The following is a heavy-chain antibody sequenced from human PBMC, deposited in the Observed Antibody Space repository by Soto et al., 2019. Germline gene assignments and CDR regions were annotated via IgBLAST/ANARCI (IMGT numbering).Heavy chain of an antibody. CDR3: AREARSHYFDY. D-gene: IGHD2-15*01. CDR1: GDSISSDY. CDR2: VYYTGST. Sequence: SETLSLTCTVSGDSISSDYWSWIRQPPGKGLEWIGYVYYTGSTNYNPSLKSRVTISVDTSKSQFSLKLNSVTAADTAVYYCAREARSHYFDYWGQGTLVTVSS. V-gene: IGHV4-59*01. J-gene: IGHJ4*02.